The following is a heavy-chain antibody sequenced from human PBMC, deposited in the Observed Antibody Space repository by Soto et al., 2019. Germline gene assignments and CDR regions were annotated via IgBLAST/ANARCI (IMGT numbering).Heavy chain of an antibody. D-gene: IGHD1-1*01. CDR2: INESGST. CDR1: GQSFSGHX. Sequence: QVQLQQWGAGLVKPSETLSLSCAVYGQSFSGHXXAWIRQPPGKGLEWIGEINESGSTYYNPSLKSRVTISTDTSKNQFSLKLSSVSAADTAAYFCARGSGIVALPGELEDVKYDYWGQGTLVNVSS. J-gene: IGHJ4*02. V-gene: IGHV4-34*01. CDR3: ARGSGIVALPGELEDVKYDY.